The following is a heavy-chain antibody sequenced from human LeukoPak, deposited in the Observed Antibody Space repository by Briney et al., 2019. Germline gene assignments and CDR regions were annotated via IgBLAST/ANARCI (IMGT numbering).Heavy chain of an antibody. CDR3: ARVGDSSSPGYFDY. CDR1: GFTFSSYA. CDR2: ISYDGSNK. J-gene: IGHJ4*02. V-gene: IGHV3-30-3*01. Sequence: GRSLRLSCAASGFTFSSYAMHWVRQAPGKGLEWVAGISYDGSNKYYADSVKGRFTISRDNSKNTLYLQMNSLRAEDTAVYYCARVGDSSSPGYFDYWGQGTLVTVSS. D-gene: IGHD6-13*01.